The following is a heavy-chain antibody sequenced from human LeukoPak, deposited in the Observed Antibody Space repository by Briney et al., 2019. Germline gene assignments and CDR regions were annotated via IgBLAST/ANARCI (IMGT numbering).Heavy chain of an antibody. CDR3: TTDLSGPDY. Sequence: GGSLRLSCTASGFTFGDYAMSWVRQAPGKGLEWVGRIKSKTDGGTTDYAAPVKGRFTISRDDSKNTLYLQMNSLKTEDTAVYYCTTDLSGPDYWGQGTLVTVSS. CDR1: GFTFGDYA. J-gene: IGHJ4*02. D-gene: IGHD1-26*01. V-gene: IGHV3-15*01. CDR2: IKSKTDGGTT.